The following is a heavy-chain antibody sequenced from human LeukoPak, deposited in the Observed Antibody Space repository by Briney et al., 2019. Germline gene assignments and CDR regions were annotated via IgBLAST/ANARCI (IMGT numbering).Heavy chain of an antibody. CDR3: ARDSRGSSGWHKYHY. J-gene: IGHJ4*02. CDR1: GYTFTSYA. CDR2: INAGNGNT. Sequence: GASVKVSCKASGYTFTSYAMHWVRQAPGQRLEWMGWINAGNGNTKYSQKFQGRVTITRDTSASTAYMELSGLRSEDTAVYYCARDSRGSSGWHKYHYWGQGTLVTVSS. V-gene: IGHV1-3*01. D-gene: IGHD6-19*01.